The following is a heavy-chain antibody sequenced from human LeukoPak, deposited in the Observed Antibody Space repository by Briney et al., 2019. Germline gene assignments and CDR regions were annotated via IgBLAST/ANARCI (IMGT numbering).Heavy chain of an antibody. CDR2: MNANSGNT. CDR1: GCTFTSYE. V-gene: IGHV1-8*01. Sequence: ASVTVSCKASGCTFTSYEINWVRQAPGEGLEGIGWMNANSGNTEYAQKFQGRVTMTRNTSISTGYMELSSLQSEDTAVYYCARGSPGWFDPWGQGTPVTVSS. CDR3: ARGSPGWFDP. J-gene: IGHJ5*02.